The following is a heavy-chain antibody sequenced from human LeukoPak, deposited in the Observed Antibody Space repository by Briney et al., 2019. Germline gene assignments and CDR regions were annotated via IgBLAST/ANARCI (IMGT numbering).Heavy chain of an antibody. D-gene: IGHD4-23*01. V-gene: IGHV4-30-2*01. Sequence: PSETLSLTCTVSGGSISSGGYYWSWIRQPPGKGLEWIGYIYHSGSTYYNPSLKSRVTISVDRSKNQFSLKLSSVTAADTAVYYCARASGGGNLWFDPWGQGTLVTVSS. J-gene: IGHJ5*02. CDR2: IYHSGST. CDR3: ARASGGGNLWFDP. CDR1: GGSISSGGYY.